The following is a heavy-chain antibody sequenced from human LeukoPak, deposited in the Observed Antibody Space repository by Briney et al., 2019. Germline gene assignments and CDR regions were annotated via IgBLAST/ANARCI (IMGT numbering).Heavy chain of an antibody. CDR1: GGSISSSSYY. CDR3: ARGLYSSSWYESWYFDY. Sequence: SETLSLTCTVSGGSISSSSYYWGWIRQPPGKGLEWIGSIYYSGSTYYNPSLKSRVTISVDTSKNQFSLKLSSVTAADTAVYYCARGLYSSSWYESWYFDYWGQGTLVTVSS. D-gene: IGHD6-13*01. V-gene: IGHV4-39*07. J-gene: IGHJ4*02. CDR2: IYYSGST.